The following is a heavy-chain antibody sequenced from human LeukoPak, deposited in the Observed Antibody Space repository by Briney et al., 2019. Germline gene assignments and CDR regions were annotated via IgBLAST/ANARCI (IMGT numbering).Heavy chain of an antibody. J-gene: IGHJ4*02. CDR3: AREGLFMVRGVIIRKGYFDY. D-gene: IGHD3-10*01. CDR2: IDNSGNTI. CDR1: GFTFSSYE. Sequence: GGSLRLSCAASGFTFSSYEMNWVRQAPGKGLEWVSYIDNSGNTIYYADSVKGRFTISRDNAKNSLYLQINSLRAEDTAVYYCAREGLFMVRGVIIRKGYFDYWGQGTLVTVSS. V-gene: IGHV3-48*03.